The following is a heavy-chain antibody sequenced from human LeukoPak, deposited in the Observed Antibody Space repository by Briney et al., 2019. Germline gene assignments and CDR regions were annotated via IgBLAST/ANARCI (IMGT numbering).Heavy chain of an antibody. Sequence: ASVKVSCKASGGTFSSYAISWVRQAPGQGLEWMGWISAYNGNTNYAQKLQGRVTMTTDTSTSTAYMELRSLRSDDTAVYYCARGGPIADFDYWAREPWSPSPQ. CDR1: GGTFSSYA. V-gene: IGHV1-18*01. J-gene: IGHJ4*02. CDR2: ISAYNGNT. D-gene: IGHD2-15*01. CDR3: ARGGPIADFDY.